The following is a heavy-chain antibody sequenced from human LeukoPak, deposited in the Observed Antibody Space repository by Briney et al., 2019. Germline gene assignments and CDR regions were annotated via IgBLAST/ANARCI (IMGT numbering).Heavy chain of an antibody. CDR1: GFSFDDYA. CDR3: AKRTLVRGVQFDAFDI. D-gene: IGHD3-10*01. Sequence: PGGSLRLSCAASGFSFDDYAMHWVRQAPGKGLEWVSGISWNSGTIGYADSVKGRFTISRDNAKNSLYLQMNSLRVEDTALYYCAKRTLVRGVQFDAFDIWGQGTMVTVSS. CDR2: ISWNSGTI. J-gene: IGHJ3*02. V-gene: IGHV3-9*01.